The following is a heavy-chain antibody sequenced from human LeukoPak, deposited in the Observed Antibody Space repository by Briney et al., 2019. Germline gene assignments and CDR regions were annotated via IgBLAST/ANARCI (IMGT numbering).Heavy chain of an antibody. CDR1: GFTFSSYA. J-gene: IGHJ3*02. V-gene: IGHV3-30-3*01. CDR3: ATPTLGSDGFDI. Sequence: PGRSLRLSCAASGFTFSSYAMHWVRQAPGKGLEWVAVISYDGSNKYYADSVKGRFTISRDNSKNMLYLQMNSLRAEDTAVYHCATPTLGSDGFDIWSQGTMVTVSS. D-gene: IGHD7-27*01. CDR2: ISYDGSNK.